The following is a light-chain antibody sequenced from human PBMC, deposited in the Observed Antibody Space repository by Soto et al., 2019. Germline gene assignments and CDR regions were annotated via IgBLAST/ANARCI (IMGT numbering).Light chain of an antibody. V-gene: IGLV2-14*01. Sequence: QSVLTQPASVSGSPGQSITISCSGTSSDVGTYNYVSWYQQHPGKAPKLMIYEVSNRPSGVSNRFSGSKSDNTASLTISGLQAEDEADYYCSSYTSSSTLVFGGGTKLTVL. CDR1: SSDVGTYNY. CDR3: SSYTSSSTLV. CDR2: EVS. J-gene: IGLJ2*01.